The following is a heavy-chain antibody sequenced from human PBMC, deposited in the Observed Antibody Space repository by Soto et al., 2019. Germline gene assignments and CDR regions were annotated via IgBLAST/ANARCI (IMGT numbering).Heavy chain of an antibody. CDR1: GGSISNNDYS. D-gene: IGHD3-16*02. Sequence: QVQLQESGPGLVKPSQTLSLTCTVPGGSISNNDYSWSWIRQPPGKGLEWVGYIYYSGGTYYNPSLKSRITISVDTSKNQFSLKLSSVTAADTAVYYCTSAVWGSYRHFDYWGQGTLVTVSS. CDR3: TSAVWGSYRHFDY. CDR2: IYYSGGT. V-gene: IGHV4-30-4*01. J-gene: IGHJ4*02.